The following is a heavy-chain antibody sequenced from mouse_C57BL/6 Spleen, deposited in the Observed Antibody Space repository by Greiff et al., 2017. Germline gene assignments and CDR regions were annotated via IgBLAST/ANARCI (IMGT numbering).Heavy chain of an antibody. CDR2: INPSSGYT. V-gene: IGHV1-7*01. CDR3: CPCANYEWTAYYAMDY. CDR1: GYTFTSYW. Sequence: QVQLQQSGAELAKPGASVKLSCKASGYTFTSYWMHWVKQRPGQGLEWIGDINPSSGYTKYNQKFKDKATLTVDKSSSTAYMQLISLTYEDSAVYYCCPCANYEWTAYYAMDYWGQGTSVTVSA. D-gene: IGHD2-1*01. J-gene: IGHJ4*01.